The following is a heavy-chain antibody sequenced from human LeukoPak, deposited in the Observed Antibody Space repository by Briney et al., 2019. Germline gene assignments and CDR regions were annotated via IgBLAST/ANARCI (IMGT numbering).Heavy chain of an antibody. Sequence: ASVKVSCKASGGTFSSYAISWVRQAPGQGLEWMGRIIPILGIANYAQKFQGRVTITADKSTSTAYMELSSLRSEDTAVYYCAYGDYRDSDFYYYGMDVWGQGTTVTVSS. CDR3: AYGDYRDSDFYYYGMDV. CDR2: IIPILGIA. V-gene: IGHV1-69*04. J-gene: IGHJ6*02. D-gene: IGHD4-17*01. CDR1: GGTFSSYA.